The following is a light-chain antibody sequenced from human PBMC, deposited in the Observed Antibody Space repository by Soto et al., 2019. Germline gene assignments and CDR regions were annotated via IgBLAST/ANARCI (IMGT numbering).Light chain of an antibody. CDR2: KAS. CDR1: QSITDW. CDR3: QYWDDYSWT. J-gene: IGKJ1*01. V-gene: IGKV1-5*03. Sequence: DIQMTQSPSTLSASVGDRVTITCRASQSITDWLAWYQQKPGKAPKFLTYKASNLECGVPSRFSGSGSGTEFTLSISSVQPDDFATYYCQYWDDYSWTYGQGTKVYIK.